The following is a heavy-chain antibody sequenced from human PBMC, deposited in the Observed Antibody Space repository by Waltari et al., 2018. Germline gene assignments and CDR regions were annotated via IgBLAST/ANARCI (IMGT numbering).Heavy chain of an antibody. CDR3: ATRDCTGGVCHHYYYYGMDV. Sequence: QVQLVQSGAEVKKPGASVKVSCKVSGYTLTELSMHWVRQAPGKGLEWMGGFDPEDGETIYAQKFQGRVTMTEDTSTDTAYMELSSLRSEDTAVYYCATRDCTGGVCHHYYYYGMDVWGQGTTVTVSS. CDR2: FDPEDGET. V-gene: IGHV1-24*01. D-gene: IGHD2-8*02. J-gene: IGHJ6*02. CDR1: GYTLTELS.